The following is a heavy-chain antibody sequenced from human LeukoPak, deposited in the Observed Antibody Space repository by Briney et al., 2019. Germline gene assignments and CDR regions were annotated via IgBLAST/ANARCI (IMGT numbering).Heavy chain of an antibody. Sequence: GRSLRLSCATSGFTFSMSSMHWVRLAPGKGLERLAGISFDGANKFSGDSVKGRFSISRDNSKNTLYLQMNSLRLDDTAVYFCARGRAGIAAAGFDYWGQGTLVTVSS. CDR2: ISFDGANK. CDR1: GFTFSMSS. D-gene: IGHD6-13*01. V-gene: IGHV3-30*04. J-gene: IGHJ4*02. CDR3: ARGRAGIAAAGFDY.